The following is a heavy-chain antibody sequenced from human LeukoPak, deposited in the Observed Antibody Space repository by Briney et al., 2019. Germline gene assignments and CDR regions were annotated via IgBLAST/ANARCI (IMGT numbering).Heavy chain of an antibody. D-gene: IGHD1-26*01. Sequence: TGGSLRLSCAASGFTFSSYSMNWVRQAPGKGLEWVSSISSSSSYIYYADSVKGRFTISRDNSKNTLYLQMNSLRAEDTAVYYCAKSGGSYYDFDYWGQGTLVTVSS. CDR1: GFTFSSYS. CDR2: ISSSSSYI. CDR3: AKSGGSYYDFDY. V-gene: IGHV3-21*04. J-gene: IGHJ4*02.